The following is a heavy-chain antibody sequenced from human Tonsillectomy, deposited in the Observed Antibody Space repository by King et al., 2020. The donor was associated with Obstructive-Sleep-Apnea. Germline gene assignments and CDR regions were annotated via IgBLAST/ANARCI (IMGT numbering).Heavy chain of an antibody. CDR1: GFTFSSYW. D-gene: IGHD6-19*01. V-gene: IGHV3-7*01. Sequence: VQLVESGGGLVQPGGSRRLSCGASGFTFSSYWMSWVRQAPGKGLEWVANIKQDGSEKYYVDSVKGRFTISRDNAKNSLYLQMNSLRAEDTELYYCARVWLGDYYFDYWGQGTLVTVSS. CDR2: IKQDGSEK. J-gene: IGHJ4*02. CDR3: ARVWLGDYYFDY.